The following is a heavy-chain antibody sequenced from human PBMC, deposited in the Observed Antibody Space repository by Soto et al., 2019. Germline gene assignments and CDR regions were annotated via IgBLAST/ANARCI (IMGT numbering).Heavy chain of an antibody. J-gene: IGHJ4*01. V-gene: IGHV4-39*01. Sequence: PSETLSLTCTVSGGSISSTPSYWAWIRQPPGKGLEWVGSTYFGGSTYYNPSLKSRVSISVDTSKNQISLKVSPATTTDTAVYFYARPRHHTAMVFDYWGQGTLVTVSS. CDR3: ARPRHHTAMVFDY. CDR2: TYFGGST. D-gene: IGHD5-18*01. CDR1: GGSISSTPSY.